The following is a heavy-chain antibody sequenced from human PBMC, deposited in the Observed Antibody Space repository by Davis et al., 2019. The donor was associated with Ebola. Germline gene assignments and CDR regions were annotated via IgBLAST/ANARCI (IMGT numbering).Heavy chain of an antibody. V-gene: IGHV4-59*08. CDR1: GGSISSYY. J-gene: IGHJ4*02. D-gene: IGHD6-6*01. Sequence: MPSETLSLTCTVSGGSISSYYWSWIRQPPGKGLEWIGYIYYSGSTYYNPSLKSRVTISVDTSKNQFSLKLSSVTAADTAVYYCARLRRGSSVDYWGQGTLVTVSS. CDR3: ARLRRGSSVDY. CDR2: IYYSGST.